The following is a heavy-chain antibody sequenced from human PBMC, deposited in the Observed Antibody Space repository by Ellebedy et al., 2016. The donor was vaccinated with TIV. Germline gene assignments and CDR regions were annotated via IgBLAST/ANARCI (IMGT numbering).Heavy chain of an antibody. CDR3: AKDLDGRFLD. V-gene: IGHV3-23*01. CDR2: ISGSGGTT. Sequence: PGGSLRLSCAASGFTFSSYAMSRVRQAPGKGLEWVSAISGSGGTTWYADSVKGRFTISRDNSKNTLYLQMGSLRGEDTALYYCAKDLDGRFLDWGQGTLVTVSS. CDR1: GFTFSSYA. D-gene: IGHD3-3*01. J-gene: IGHJ4*02.